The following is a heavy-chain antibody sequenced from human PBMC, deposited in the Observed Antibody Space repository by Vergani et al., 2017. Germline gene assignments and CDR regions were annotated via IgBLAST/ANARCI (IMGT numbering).Heavy chain of an antibody. CDR1: GGSISSGDYY. CDR2: IYYSGST. D-gene: IGHD4-17*01. CDR3: ARDPCGDYGVDYYYMDV. J-gene: IGHJ6*03. V-gene: IGHV4-30-4*01. Sequence: QVQLQESGPGLVKPSQTLSLTCTVSGGSISSGDYYWSWIRQPPGKGLEWIGYIYYSGSTYYNPSLKSRVTISVDTSKNQFSLKLSSVTAADTAVYYCARDPCGDYGVDYYYMDVWGKGTTVTVSS.